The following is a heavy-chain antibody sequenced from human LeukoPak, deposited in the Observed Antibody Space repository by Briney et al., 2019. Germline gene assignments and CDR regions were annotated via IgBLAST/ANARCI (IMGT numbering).Heavy chain of an antibody. CDR2: IYYTGNT. Sequence: KPSEPLSLTCAVSGGSITTYYWTWIRQPPGQALEWIGYIYYTGNTKYNPSLESRVTMSIDTSKNEFSLKIYSVNAADTAVYFCASGSVVTALDQWGQGTLVTVSS. D-gene: IGHD2-21*02. J-gene: IGHJ4*02. CDR3: ASGSVVTALDQ. CDR1: GGSITTYY. V-gene: IGHV4-59*01.